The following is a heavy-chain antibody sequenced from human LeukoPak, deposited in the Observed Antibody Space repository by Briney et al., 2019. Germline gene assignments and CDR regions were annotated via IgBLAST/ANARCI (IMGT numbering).Heavy chain of an antibody. D-gene: IGHD1-1*01. Sequence: GGSLRLSCAASGFTFSDYYMSWIRQAPGKELEWVSYISGSSGYTKYADSVKGRFTISRDNAKNSLYLQVNSLRAEDTAVYYCARGTGTTAYFDYWGQGTLVTVSS. V-gene: IGHV3-11*06. J-gene: IGHJ4*02. CDR1: GFTFSDYY. CDR3: ARGTGTTAYFDY. CDR2: ISGSSGYT.